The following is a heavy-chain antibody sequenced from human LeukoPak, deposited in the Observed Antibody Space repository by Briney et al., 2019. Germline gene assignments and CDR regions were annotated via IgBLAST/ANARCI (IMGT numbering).Heavy chain of an antibody. CDR1: GGSISSYY. J-gene: IGHJ5*02. D-gene: IGHD5-24*01. Sequence: SETLSLTCTVSGGSISSYYWSWIRQPPGKGLEWIGYIYTSGSTNYNPSLKSRVTISVDTSKNQFSLKLSSVTAADTAVYYCARQGDGYNSFDPWGQGTLVTVSP. CDR3: ARQGDGYNSFDP. CDR2: IYTSGST. V-gene: IGHV4-4*09.